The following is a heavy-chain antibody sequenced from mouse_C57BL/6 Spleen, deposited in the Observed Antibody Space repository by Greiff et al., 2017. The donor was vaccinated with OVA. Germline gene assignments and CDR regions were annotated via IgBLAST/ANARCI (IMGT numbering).Heavy chain of an antibody. J-gene: IGHJ2*01. CDR3: ARDYGSTHFDY. CDR2: IDPSDSET. D-gene: IGHD1-1*01. Sequence: QVQLQQPGAELVRPGSSVKLSCKASGYTFTSYWMHWVKQRPIQGLEWIGNIDPSDSETHYNQKFKDKATLTVDTSSSTAYMQLSSLTSEDSAVYFCARDYGSTHFDYWGQGTTLTVSS. V-gene: IGHV1-52*01. CDR1: GYTFTSYW.